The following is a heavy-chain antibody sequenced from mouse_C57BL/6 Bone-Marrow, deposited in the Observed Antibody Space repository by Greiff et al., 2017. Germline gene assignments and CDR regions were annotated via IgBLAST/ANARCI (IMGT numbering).Heavy chain of an antibody. V-gene: IGHV1-26*01. Sequence: VQLQQSGPELVKPGASVKISCKASGYTFTDYYMNWVKQSHGKSLEWIGDINPNNGGTSYNQKFKGKATVTVDKSSSTAYMELRSLTSEDSAVYYCARGGSSYNYYAMDYWGQGTSVTVSS. CDR2: INPNNGGT. CDR3: ARGGSSYNYYAMDY. D-gene: IGHD1-1*01. CDR1: GYTFTDYY. J-gene: IGHJ4*01.